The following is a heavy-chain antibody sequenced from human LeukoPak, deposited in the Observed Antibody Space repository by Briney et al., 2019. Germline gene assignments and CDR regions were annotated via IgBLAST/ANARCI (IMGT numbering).Heavy chain of an antibody. CDR2: ISSSGSTI. CDR3: ARGPGYSVLYYFDY. CDR1: GFTFSSYE. V-gene: IGHV3-48*03. J-gene: IGHJ4*02. D-gene: IGHD6-13*01. Sequence: SGGSLRLPCAASGFTFSSYEMNWVRQAPGKGLEWVSYISSSGSTIYYADSGKGRFTISRDNAKNSLYLQMNSLRAEDTAVYYCARGPGYSVLYYFDYWGQGTLVTVSS.